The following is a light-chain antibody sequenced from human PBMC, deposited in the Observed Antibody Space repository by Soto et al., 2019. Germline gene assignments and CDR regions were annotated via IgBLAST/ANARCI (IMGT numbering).Light chain of an antibody. CDR1: SSDVGGYNY. CDR2: EVS. J-gene: IGLJ3*02. V-gene: IGLV2-14*01. CDR3: NSYTSSSAPGV. Sequence: QSALTQPASVSGSPGQSITISCTGTSSDVGGYNYVSWYQQHPGKAPKLMIYEVSNRPSGVSNRFSGSKSGNTASLTISGLQAEDEGDYYCNSYTSSSAPGVFGGGTQLTVL.